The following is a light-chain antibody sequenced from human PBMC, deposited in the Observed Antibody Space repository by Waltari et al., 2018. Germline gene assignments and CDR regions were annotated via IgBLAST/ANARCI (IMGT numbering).Light chain of an antibody. Sequence: HSALTQPASVSGSPGQSITISCPGTSSAVGGYNYVPWYQQHPGKAPKLMIFDVSNRPSGVSNRFSGSKSGNTASLTVSGLQAEDEADYYCSSYISSDTLELFGGGTSLTVL. CDR3: SSYISSDTLEL. J-gene: IGLJ2*01. CDR1: SSAVGGYNY. V-gene: IGLV2-14*03. CDR2: DVS.